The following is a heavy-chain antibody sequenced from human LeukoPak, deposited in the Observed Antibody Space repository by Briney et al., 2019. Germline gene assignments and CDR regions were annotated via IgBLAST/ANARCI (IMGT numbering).Heavy chain of an antibody. J-gene: IGHJ5*02. D-gene: IGHD1-26*01. CDR3: ARSYSGNSGWFDP. CDR1: GYTFTGYY. V-gene: IGHV1-2*02. CDR2: INPNSGGT. Sequence: ASVKVSCKASGYTFTGYYMHWVRQAPGQGLEWMGWINPNSGGTNYAQKFQGRVTMTRDTSISTAHMELSRLRSDDTAVYYCARSYSGNSGWFDPWGQGTLVTVSS.